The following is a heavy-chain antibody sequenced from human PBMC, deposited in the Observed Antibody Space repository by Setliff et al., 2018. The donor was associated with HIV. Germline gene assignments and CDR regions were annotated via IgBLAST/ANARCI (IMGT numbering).Heavy chain of an antibody. Sequence: PSETLSLTCTVSSASISSSGYYWRWIRQPPGEGLESIGKINHSGSSNYNPSLKSRVTISVDKSKNHFSLKLSSVTAADTAVYYCARGGGEYYYDSSGYSLFDSWGQGTLVTVSS. J-gene: IGHJ4*02. CDR3: ARGGGEYYYDSSGYSLFDS. CDR2: INHSGSS. V-gene: IGHV4-39*07. CDR1: SASISSSGYY. D-gene: IGHD3-22*01.